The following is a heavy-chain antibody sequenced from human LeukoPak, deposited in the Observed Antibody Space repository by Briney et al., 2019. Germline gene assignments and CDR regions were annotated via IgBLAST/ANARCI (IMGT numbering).Heavy chain of an antibody. Sequence: ASVKVSCKASGYTFTSYDINWVRQATGQGLEWMGWMNPNSGNTGYAQKFQGRVTMTRNTSISTAYMELSSLRSEDTAVDYCAILLGYCSSTSCWSWFDPWGQGTLVTVSS. D-gene: IGHD2-2*01. CDR2: MNPNSGNT. CDR1: GYTFTSYD. V-gene: IGHV1-8*01. CDR3: AILLGYCSSTSCWSWFDP. J-gene: IGHJ5*02.